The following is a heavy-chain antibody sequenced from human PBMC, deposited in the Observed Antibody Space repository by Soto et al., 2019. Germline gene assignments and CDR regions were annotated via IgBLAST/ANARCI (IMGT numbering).Heavy chain of an antibody. J-gene: IGHJ3*02. CDR2: IRSKAYGGTT. V-gene: IGHV3-49*03. Sequence: GGSLRLSCTASGFTFGDYAMSWFRQAPGKGLEWVGFIRSKAYGGTTEYAASVKGRFTISRDDSKSIAYLQMNSLKTEDTAVYYCTRGIHSDYGDYAGYPDAFDIWGQGTMVTVSS. CDR1: GFTFGDYA. D-gene: IGHD4-17*01. CDR3: TRGIHSDYGDYAGYPDAFDI.